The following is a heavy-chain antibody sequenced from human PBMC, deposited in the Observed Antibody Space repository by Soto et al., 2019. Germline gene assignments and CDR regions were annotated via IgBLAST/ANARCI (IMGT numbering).Heavy chain of an antibody. CDR2: MNPNSGNT. Sequence: GXSEQVSFKVSGYTFVNNDISWVRQATGQGLEWMGWMNPNSGNTGYAQKFQGRVSMTRNNSITTAYLELSSLRSDDTAIYYCARMATSGTLNWFDPWGQGPLVSVSS. CDR1: GYTFVNND. J-gene: IGHJ5*02. CDR3: ARMATSGTLNWFDP. V-gene: IGHV1-8*01.